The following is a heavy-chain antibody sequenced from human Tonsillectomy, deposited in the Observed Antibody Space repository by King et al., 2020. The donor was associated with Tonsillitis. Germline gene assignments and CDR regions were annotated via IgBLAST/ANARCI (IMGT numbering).Heavy chain of an antibody. V-gene: IGHV3-7*01. CDR2: IKEDGSEN. CDR1: GFTFSSHW. CDR3: ARGAGYSSGWDY. J-gene: IGHJ4*02. D-gene: IGHD6-19*01. Sequence: VQLVESGGDLVQPGGSLRISCAASGFTFSSHWMSWVRQAPGKGLEWVANIKEDGSENYFVDSVKGRFIISRDNAKNSLYLQMNILRAEDTAVYYCARGAGYSSGWDYWGQGTLVTVSS.